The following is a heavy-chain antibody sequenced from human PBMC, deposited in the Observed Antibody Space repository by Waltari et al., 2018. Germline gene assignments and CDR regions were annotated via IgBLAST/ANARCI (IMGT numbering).Heavy chain of an antibody. D-gene: IGHD3-10*01. CDR1: GYSISSDYD. CDR3: ARSVFWSTSSGYYFDY. V-gene: IGHV4-38-2*02. Sequence: QVQPQESGPGLVKPSETLSLTRTVSGYSISSDYDWGWIQLPTRKGLESIGAIYHSAGTYYGPSLKRRVTISLDSSKNQFSLKLTSVTTAETAVYFCARSVFWSTSSGYYFDYWGQGALVTVSS. J-gene: IGHJ4*02. CDR2: IYHSAGT.